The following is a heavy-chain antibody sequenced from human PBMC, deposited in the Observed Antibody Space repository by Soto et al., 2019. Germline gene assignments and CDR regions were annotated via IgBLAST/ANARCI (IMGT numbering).Heavy chain of an antibody. CDR1: GYTFTGYY. V-gene: IGHV1-2*04. D-gene: IGHD6-13*01. CDR2: INPNSGGT. Sequence: ASVKVSCKASGYTFTGYYMHWVRQAPGQGLEWMGWINPNSGGTNYAQKFQGWVTMTRDTSISTAYMELSRLRSDDTAVYYCARETRGSSWQKPHFDYWGQGTLVTVSS. J-gene: IGHJ4*02. CDR3: ARETRGSSWQKPHFDY.